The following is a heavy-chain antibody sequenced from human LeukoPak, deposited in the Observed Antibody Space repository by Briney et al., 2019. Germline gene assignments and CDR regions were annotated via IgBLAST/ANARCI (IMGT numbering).Heavy chain of an antibody. J-gene: IGHJ5*02. V-gene: IGHV4-34*01. CDR2: INHSGST. CDR3: ARPGRSHNWFDP. Sequence: SETLSLTCAVYGGSFSGYYWSWIRQPPGKRLEWIGEINHSGSTNYNPSLKSRVTISVDTSKNQFSLKLSSVTAADTAVYYCARPGRSHNWFDPWGQGTLVTVSS. CDR1: GGSFSGYY. D-gene: IGHD3-10*01.